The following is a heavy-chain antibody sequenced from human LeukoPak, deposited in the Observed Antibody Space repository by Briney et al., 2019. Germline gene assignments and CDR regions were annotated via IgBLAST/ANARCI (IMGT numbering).Heavy chain of an antibody. Sequence: GGSLRLSCAASGFTFSSYAMHWVRQAPGKGLEWVAVISYDGSNKYYADSVKGRFTISRDNSKNTLYLQMNSLRAEDTAVYYCARGRYDSSGYYYVLSGGFDYWGQGTLVTVSS. CDR2: ISYDGSNK. D-gene: IGHD3-22*01. CDR1: GFTFSSYA. V-gene: IGHV3-30*04. J-gene: IGHJ4*02. CDR3: ARGRYDSSGYYYVLSGGFDY.